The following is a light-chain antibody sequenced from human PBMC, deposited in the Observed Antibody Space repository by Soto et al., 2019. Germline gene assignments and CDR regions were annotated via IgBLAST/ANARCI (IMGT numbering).Light chain of an antibody. V-gene: IGLV1-40*01. CDR3: QSYDSSLSGWV. CDR2: GNS. CDR1: SSNIGSNT. J-gene: IGLJ3*02. Sequence: QAVVTQPPSASGTPGQRVSMSCSGSSSNIGSNTVNWYQQFPGTAPKLLIYGNSNRPSGVPDRFSGSKSGTSASLAITGLQAEDEADYYCQSYDSSLSGWVFGGGTKLTVL.